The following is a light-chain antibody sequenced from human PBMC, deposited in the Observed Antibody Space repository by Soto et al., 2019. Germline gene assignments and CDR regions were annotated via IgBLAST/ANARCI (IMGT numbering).Light chain of an antibody. J-gene: IGKJ5*01. CDR2: DAS. Sequence: EIVLTQSPATLSLSPGERATLSCRASQSVRSYLAWYQHKHGQAPRLLIYDASNRATGIPARFSGSGSGTDFTLTISRLEPEDFAVYYCQQRSDWPSFGQGTRLEIK. CDR1: QSVRSY. V-gene: IGKV3-11*01. CDR3: QQRSDWPS.